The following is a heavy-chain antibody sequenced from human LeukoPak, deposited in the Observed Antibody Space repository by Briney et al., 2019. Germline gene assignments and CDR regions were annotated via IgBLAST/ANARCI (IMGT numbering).Heavy chain of an antibody. CDR1: GYSFTSYW. CDR3: ATSGYSSGWYRNWFDP. CDR2: IYPGDSDT. J-gene: IGHJ5*02. D-gene: IGHD6-19*01. Sequence: GESLKISCKGSGYSFTSYWIGWVRQMPGKGLEWMGIIYPGDSDTRYSPSFQGQVTISADKSISTAYPQWSSLKASDTATYYCATSGYSSGWYRNWFDPWGQGTLVTVSS. V-gene: IGHV5-51*01.